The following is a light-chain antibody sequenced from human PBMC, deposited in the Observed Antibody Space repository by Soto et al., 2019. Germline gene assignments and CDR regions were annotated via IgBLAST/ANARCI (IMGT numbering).Light chain of an antibody. CDR2: AAS. CDR3: QQYNNFPLT. J-gene: IGKJ4*01. CDR1: QSIRSY. V-gene: IGKV1-33*01. Sequence: DIQLTQSPSSLSASVGDRVTITCRASQSIRSYLNWYQQKPGKAPKLLIYAASSLQTGVPSRFSGSGSGTDFAFTIGSLQSEDVATYYCQQYNNFPLTFGGGTKVDIK.